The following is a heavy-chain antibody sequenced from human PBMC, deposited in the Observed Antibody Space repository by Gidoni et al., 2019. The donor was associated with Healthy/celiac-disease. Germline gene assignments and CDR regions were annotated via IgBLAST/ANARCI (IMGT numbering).Heavy chain of an antibody. Sequence: EVQLLPSGAVVKKPVVSRTISCKASGYSPTSYWIGWVRQMPRKGLEWMRIIYPGNSDTRYNPSCQGRVTISADKSISTAYLQWSSLKASDTAMYYCARRDDSSMGYGMDVWGQGTTVTVSS. CDR2: IYPGNSDT. CDR3: ARRDDSSMGYGMDV. CDR1: GYSPTSYW. D-gene: IGHD3-22*01. V-gene: IGHV5-51*01. J-gene: IGHJ6*02.